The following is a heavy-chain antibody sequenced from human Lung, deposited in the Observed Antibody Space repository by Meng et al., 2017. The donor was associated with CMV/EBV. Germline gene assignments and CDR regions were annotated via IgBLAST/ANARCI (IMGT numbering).Heavy chain of an antibody. CDR1: GYTFSSYG. J-gene: IGHJ3*02. CDR2: IGGYDGRT. D-gene: IGHD3-22*01. CDR3: ARDFYEYDNSGYYDDTFDI. Sequence: ASVXVSXKASGYTFSSYGISWVRQAPGQGLAWMGWIGGYDGRTNYRQKFKGRVTVTRDTSTSTAYMEVRSLGSDDPAVYYCARDFYEYDNSGYYDDTFDIWGQGXMVTVSS. V-gene: IGHV1-18*01.